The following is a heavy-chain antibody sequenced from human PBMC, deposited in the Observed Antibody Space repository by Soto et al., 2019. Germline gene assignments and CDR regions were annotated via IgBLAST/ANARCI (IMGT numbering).Heavy chain of an antibody. V-gene: IGHV4-34*01. Sequence: QVQLQQWGAGLLKPSETLSLTCAVYGGSFSGYYWSWIRQPPGKGLEWIGEINHSGSTNYNPSLKSRVTISVDTSKNQFSLKLSSVTAADTAVYYCARGRPSTMIVVVITSPFDYWGQGTLVTVSS. CDR2: INHSGST. CDR1: GGSFSGYY. D-gene: IGHD3-22*01. J-gene: IGHJ4*02. CDR3: ARGRPSTMIVVVITSPFDY.